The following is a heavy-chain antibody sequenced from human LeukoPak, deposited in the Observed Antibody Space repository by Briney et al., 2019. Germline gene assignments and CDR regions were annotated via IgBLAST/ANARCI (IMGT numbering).Heavy chain of an antibody. CDR1: GFTFRRYD. Sequence: GGSLRLSCAASGFTFRRYDMSWVRPAPGKGLEWVSAISGNGDSTYYVDSVKGRFTISRDNSKNTLYLQINSLRAEDTAVYYCALYSSGGSCYSMAGAFDIWGQGTVVTVSS. CDR2: ISGNGDST. J-gene: IGHJ3*02. V-gene: IGHV3-23*01. CDR3: ALYSSGGSCYSMAGAFDI. D-gene: IGHD2-15*01.